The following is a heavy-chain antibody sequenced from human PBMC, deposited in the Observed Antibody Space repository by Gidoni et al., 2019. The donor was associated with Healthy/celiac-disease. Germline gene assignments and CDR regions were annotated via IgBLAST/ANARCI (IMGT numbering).Heavy chain of an antibody. J-gene: IGHJ4*02. CDR1: GGTFSSYA. Sequence: QVQLVQSGAEVKKPGSAVKVSCKASGGTFSSYAISWGRQAPGQGLEWMGWIIPIFGTANDAQKFQGIVTITADDSTSTAYMELSSLRSEDTAVNYCARVGRDGYNYYDYWGQGTLVTVSS. V-gene: IGHV1-69*01. D-gene: IGHD5-12*01. CDR3: ARVGRDGYNYYDY. CDR2: IIPIFGTA.